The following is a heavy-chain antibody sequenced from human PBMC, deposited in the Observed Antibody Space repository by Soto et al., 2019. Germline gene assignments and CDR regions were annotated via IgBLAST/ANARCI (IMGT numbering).Heavy chain of an antibody. J-gene: IGHJ2*01. V-gene: IGHV3-30*18. CDR1: GFTFSSYG. CDR3: AKETIAAAGEIVWYFDL. Sequence: QVQLVESGGGVVQPGRSPRLSCAASGFTFSSYGMHWVRQAPGKGLEWVAVISNDGSNKYYADSVKGRFTISRDNSKNTMELQMNSLRAKDTAVYYCAKETIAAAGEIVWYFDLWGRDTLVTVSS. D-gene: IGHD6-13*01. CDR2: ISNDGSNK.